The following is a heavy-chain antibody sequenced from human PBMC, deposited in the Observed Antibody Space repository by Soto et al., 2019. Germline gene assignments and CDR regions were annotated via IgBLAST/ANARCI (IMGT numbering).Heavy chain of an antibody. D-gene: IGHD6-25*01. V-gene: IGHV1-69*06. J-gene: IGHJ6*02. CDR3: ARDPVDLFGYMDV. Sequence: QEELVQSGAEVKKPGSSVNVSCKASGGTFASYSITWVRQAPGQRLEWMGEIIPLLKTVNYGQKFQGRVTITGDRSTSTVYMALSRLRSDDTAVYYCARDPVDLFGYMDVWGHGTTVTVS. CDR2: IIPLLKTV. CDR1: GGTFASYS.